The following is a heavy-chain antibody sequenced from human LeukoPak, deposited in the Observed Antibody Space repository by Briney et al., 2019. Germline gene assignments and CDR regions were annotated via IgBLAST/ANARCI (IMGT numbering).Heavy chain of an antibody. CDR3: GNLNTPMAY. CDR1: GFTFTGYW. J-gene: IGHJ4*02. D-gene: IGHD5-18*01. V-gene: IGHV3-74*01. Sequence: GGSLRLCCAASGFTFTGYWMHWVRQAPGKGLVWVSRINSDGSSTNYADSVKGRFTISRDNAKNTLFLQMNSLRDEDTAVYYCGNLNTPMAYWGQGALVTVSS. CDR2: INSDGSST.